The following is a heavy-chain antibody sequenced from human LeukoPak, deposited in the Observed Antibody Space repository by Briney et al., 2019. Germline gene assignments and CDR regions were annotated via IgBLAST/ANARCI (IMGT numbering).Heavy chain of an antibody. CDR2: INPNSGGT. Sequence: ASVKVSCKASGYTFTGYYMHWVRQAPGQGLEWMGWINPNSGGTNYAQKFQGRVTMTRDTSISTAYMELSRLRSDDTAVYYCARPMVRGVITPFGLGYWGQGTLVTVSS. J-gene: IGHJ4*02. D-gene: IGHD3-10*01. CDR1: GYTFTGYY. V-gene: IGHV1-2*02. CDR3: ARPMVRGVITPFGLGY.